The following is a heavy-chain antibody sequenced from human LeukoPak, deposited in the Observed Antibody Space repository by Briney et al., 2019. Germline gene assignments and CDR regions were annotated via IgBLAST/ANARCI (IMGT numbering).Heavy chain of an antibody. Sequence: GGSLRLSCAASGFTFSSYEMNWVRQAPGKGLEWVSYISSSGSTIYYADSVKGRFTISRDNSKNTLYLQMNSLRAEDTAVYYCAREAGSDIVATTTFDPWGQGTLVTVSS. V-gene: IGHV3-48*03. CDR2: ISSSGSTI. D-gene: IGHD5-12*01. CDR1: GFTFSSYE. J-gene: IGHJ5*02. CDR3: AREAGSDIVATTTFDP.